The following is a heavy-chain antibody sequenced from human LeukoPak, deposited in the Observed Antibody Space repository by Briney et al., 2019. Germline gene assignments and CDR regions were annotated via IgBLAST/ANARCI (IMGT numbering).Heavy chain of an antibody. CDR1: GFTFSSYA. Sequence: GGSLRLSCAASGFTFSSYAMSWVRQAPGKGLEWVSAISGSGGSTYYADSVKGRFTISRDNSKNTLYLQMNSLRAEDTAVYYCAKGSMVRGVITTLLDYWGQGTLVTVSS. CDR3: AKGSMVRGVITTLLDY. D-gene: IGHD3-10*01. V-gene: IGHV3-23*01. CDR2: ISGSGGST. J-gene: IGHJ4*02.